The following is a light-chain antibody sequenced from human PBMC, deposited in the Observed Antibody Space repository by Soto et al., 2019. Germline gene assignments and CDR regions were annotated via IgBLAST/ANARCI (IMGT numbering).Light chain of an antibody. CDR1: QSISSSY. V-gene: IGKV3-20*01. CDR3: QHYGGPFT. CDR2: AAY. J-gene: IGKJ3*01. Sequence: EIVLTQSPGTLSLSPGESATLSCRASQSISSSYLAWYQQKPGQAPRLLISAAYSRSSGIPGRVSGSGSGTDFTLNIRSLEPEDFGVYYCQHYGGPFTFGPGSKVDI.